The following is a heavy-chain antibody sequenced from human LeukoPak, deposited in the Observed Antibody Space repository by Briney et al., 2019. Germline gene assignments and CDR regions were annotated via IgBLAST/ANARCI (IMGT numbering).Heavy chain of an antibody. D-gene: IGHD4-17*01. V-gene: IGHV3-23*01. CDR2: ISGSGGST. CDR1: GFTFSSYG. CDR3: AKAMTTVTTSFDY. J-gene: IGHJ4*02. Sequence: PGGSLRLXCAASGFTFSSYGMSWVRRAPGKGLEWVSAISGSGGSTYYADSVKGRFTISRDNSKNTLYLQMNSLRAEDTAVYYCAKAMTTVTTSFDYWGQGTLVTVSS.